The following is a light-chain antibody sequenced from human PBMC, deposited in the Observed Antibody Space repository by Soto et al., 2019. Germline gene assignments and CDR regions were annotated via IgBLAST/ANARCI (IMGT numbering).Light chain of an antibody. CDR1: QSINRW. V-gene: IGKV1-5*01. J-gene: IGKJ1*01. CDR2: DAS. Sequence: IQMPQSPSTLSASIGDTVTITCRASQSINRWLAWYQQKPGKAPKLLIYDASTLESGGPSRFSGSGSGAEFTLTNSRLEPEDFAVYYCQQYGSSGTFGQGTKVDIK. CDR3: QQYGSSGT.